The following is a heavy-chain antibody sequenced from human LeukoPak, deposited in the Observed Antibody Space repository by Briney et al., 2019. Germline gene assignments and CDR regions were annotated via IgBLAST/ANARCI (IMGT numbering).Heavy chain of an antibody. Sequence: GGSLRLSCVVSGFTFNRCWRNWVRQAPGKGLEWVAHINPDGRDTYYVDSVKGRFTISRDNAKNSLYLQMNSLRAEDTAVYYCASPLTTVKVNYWGQGTLVTVSS. V-gene: IGHV3-7*01. CDR1: GFTFNRCW. CDR3: ASPLTTVKVNY. D-gene: IGHD4-11*01. J-gene: IGHJ4*02. CDR2: INPDGRDT.